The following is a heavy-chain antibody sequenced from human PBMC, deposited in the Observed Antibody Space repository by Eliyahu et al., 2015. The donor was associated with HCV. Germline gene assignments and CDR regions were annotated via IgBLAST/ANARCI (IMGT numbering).Heavy chain of an antibody. CDR3: VRVSGDFDGGGTSFDGLDV. CDR2: IRNRTKRYTT. J-gene: IGHJ3*01. CDR1: GFAFXDHY. D-gene: IGHD2-15*01. V-gene: IGHV3-72*01. Sequence: EVQLVESGGTLVQPGGSLRLSCAASGFAFXDHYFDWVRQAPGKGLDWIGRIRNRTKRYTTQYAPSVRGRFAISRDDSKNALYLHLNSLKTEDTAVYYCVRVSGDFDGGGTSFDGLDVWGRGTMVTVSS.